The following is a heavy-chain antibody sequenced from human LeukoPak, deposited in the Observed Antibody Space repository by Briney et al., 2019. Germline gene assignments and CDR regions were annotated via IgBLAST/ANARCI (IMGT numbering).Heavy chain of an antibody. CDR2: IYTSGST. V-gene: IGHV4-4*07. CDR1: GGSISSYY. Sequence: SETLSLTCTVSGGSISSYYWSWIRQPAGKGLEWIGRIYTSGSTNYNPSLKSRVTMSVDTSKNQFSPKLSSVTAADTAVYYCARGFTIFGVVIIGEAFDIWGQGTMVTVSS. CDR3: ARGFTIFGVVIIGEAFDI. D-gene: IGHD3-3*01. J-gene: IGHJ3*02.